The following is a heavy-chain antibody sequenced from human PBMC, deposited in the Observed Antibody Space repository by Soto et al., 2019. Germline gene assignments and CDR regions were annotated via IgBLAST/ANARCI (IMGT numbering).Heavy chain of an antibody. CDR3: ARGSAWSGSNWFDP. Sequence: SETLSLTCSVSGGSINSFFWGWIRQPPGKGLEWVAYIYYSGSTSYNPSLKSRVTISVDTSKNQFSLNLISVTAADTAVYYCARGSAWSGSNWFDPWGQGTLVTVSS. V-gene: IGHV4-59*08. CDR2: IYYSGST. CDR1: GGSINSFF. D-gene: IGHD6-19*01. J-gene: IGHJ5*01.